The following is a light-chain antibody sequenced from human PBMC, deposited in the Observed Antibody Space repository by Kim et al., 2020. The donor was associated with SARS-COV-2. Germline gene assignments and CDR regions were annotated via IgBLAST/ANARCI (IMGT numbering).Light chain of an antibody. CDR2: DTS. CDR1: QSVDNQ. CDR3: QQRSNWPRT. J-gene: IGKJ5*01. V-gene: IGKV3-11*01. Sequence: LSPGERATLSCRATQSVDNQLAWFKQKPGQAPRLLIYDTSNRATGVPARFSGSGSGTDFTLTISSLEAEDFAVYYCQQRSNWPRTFGQGTRLEIK.